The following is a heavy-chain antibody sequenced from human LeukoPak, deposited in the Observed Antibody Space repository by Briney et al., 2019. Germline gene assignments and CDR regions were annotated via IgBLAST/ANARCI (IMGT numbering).Heavy chain of an antibody. V-gene: IGHV3-30-3*01. D-gene: IGHD3-3*01. Sequence: GGSLRLSCAPSGFTFGSYAIHWVRQAPGRGLEWVAVISYDGTNKYYADSVKGRFTISRDNSRNTLYLQMNSLRTEDTAVYYCARSTSGIYDRFDYWGQGTLVTVSS. CDR2: ISYDGTNK. CDR1: GFTFGSYA. J-gene: IGHJ4*02. CDR3: ARSTSGIYDRFDY.